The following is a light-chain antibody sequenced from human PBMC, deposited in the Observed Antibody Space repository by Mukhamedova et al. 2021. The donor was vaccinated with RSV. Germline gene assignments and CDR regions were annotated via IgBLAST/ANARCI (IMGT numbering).Light chain of an antibody. Sequence: WYQRRVHGKAPKLLIYGASSLQSGVPSRFSGSGSGTDFTFTISSLQPEDSALYYCQQYNYWPSFGGGTKVAIK. CDR3: QQYNYWPS. J-gene: IGKJ4*01. CDR2: GAS. V-gene: IGKV1-6*01.